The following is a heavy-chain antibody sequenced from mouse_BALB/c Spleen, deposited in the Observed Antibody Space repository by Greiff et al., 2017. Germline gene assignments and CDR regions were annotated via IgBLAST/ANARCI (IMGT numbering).Heavy chain of an antibody. CDR2: ISDGGSYT. D-gene: IGHD2-14*01. Sequence: EVQLQESGGGLVKPGGSLKLSCAASGFTFSDYYMYWVRQTPEKRLEWVATISDGGSYTYYPDSVKGRFTISRDNAKNNLYLQMSSLKSEDTAMYYCARDRDYRYDDDHMDYWGQGTSVTVSS. CDR1: GFTFSDYY. V-gene: IGHV5-4*02. J-gene: IGHJ4*01. CDR3: ARDRDYRYDDDHMDY.